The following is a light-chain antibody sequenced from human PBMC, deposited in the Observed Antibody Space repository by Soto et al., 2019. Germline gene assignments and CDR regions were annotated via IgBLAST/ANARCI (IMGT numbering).Light chain of an antibody. Sequence: EIVMTQSPATLSLSPGERATLSCRASQSVSIDLAWYQQTPGQAPRLLIYGASTRATGIPVRFSGSASGTDFTLTITRLEPEDFAVYYCQRFGTSPPWTFGQGTKVDIK. CDR1: QSVSID. J-gene: IGKJ1*01. CDR3: QRFGTSPPWT. CDR2: GAS. V-gene: IGKV3-20*01.